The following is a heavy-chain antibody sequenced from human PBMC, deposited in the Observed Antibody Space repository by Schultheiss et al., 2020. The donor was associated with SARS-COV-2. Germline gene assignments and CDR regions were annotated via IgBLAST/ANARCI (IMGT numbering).Heavy chain of an antibody. CDR2: ISGDGRNT. CDR3: ARLPGPGIAAPPDY. J-gene: IGHJ4*02. V-gene: IGHV3-23*01. CDR1: GFIFGFGIHG. Sequence: GGSLRLSCEGSGFIFGFGIHGMTLVRQAPGKGVEWVSTISGDGRNTHYANSAQGRFTISRDNSKNTMYLQMTRLRAEDTAVYYCARLPGPGIAAPPDYWGQGTLVTVSS. D-gene: IGHD6-6*01.